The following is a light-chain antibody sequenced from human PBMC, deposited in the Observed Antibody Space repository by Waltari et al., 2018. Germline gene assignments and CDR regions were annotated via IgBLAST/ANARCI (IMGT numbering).Light chain of an antibody. CDR3: QQYNKWPRYT. Sequence: EIVMTQSPVSLSVSPGERATLSCRASQSISSILAWFQQRPGQTPRLLVYGASTRATGIPARFSGSGSGTEFTLTISSLQSEDFAVYYCQQYNKWPRYTFGQGTKLEIK. J-gene: IGKJ2*01. V-gene: IGKV3-15*01. CDR1: QSISSI. CDR2: GAS.